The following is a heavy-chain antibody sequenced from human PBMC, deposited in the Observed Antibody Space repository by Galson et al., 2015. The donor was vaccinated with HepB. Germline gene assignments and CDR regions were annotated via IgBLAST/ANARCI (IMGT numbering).Heavy chain of an antibody. V-gene: IGHV3-33*01. CDR3: ARKRRGVPTTLDTPLDY. Sequence: SLRLSCAASGFSFSTCGMHWVRQAPGKGLEWVSLIWPDGSKIYYADSVKGRFTISRDNSNDTLYLQMNSLRVDDTAVYFCARKRRGVPTTLDTPLDYWGQGTLVIVSS. CDR1: GFSFSTCG. CDR2: IWPDGSKI. D-gene: IGHD5-12*01. J-gene: IGHJ4*02.